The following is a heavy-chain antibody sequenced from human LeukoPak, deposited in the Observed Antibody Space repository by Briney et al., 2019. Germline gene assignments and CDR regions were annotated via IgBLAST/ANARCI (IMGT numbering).Heavy chain of an antibody. D-gene: IGHD6-19*01. CDR2: ISSSSTYI. Sequence: GGSLRLSCAASGFTFSSYSMNWVRQAPGKGLEWVSSISSSSTYIYYADSVKGRFTISRDSAKNSLYLQMNSLRAEDTAVYYCARASSQWLVPYWGQGTLVTVSS. V-gene: IGHV3-21*01. J-gene: IGHJ4*02. CDR3: ARASSQWLVPY. CDR1: GFTFSSYS.